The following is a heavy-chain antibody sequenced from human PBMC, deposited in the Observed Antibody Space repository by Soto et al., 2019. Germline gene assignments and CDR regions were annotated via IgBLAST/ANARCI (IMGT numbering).Heavy chain of an antibody. Sequence: GGSLRLSCAASGFTFSNAWINWVRQAPGKGLEWVGRVKSKNDGGTTDFAAPVKGRFAISRDDSKNMVYLEMNSLQTEDTAIYYCTTDSCFTSHIVRFDYWGRRTLVTVSA. D-gene: IGHD2-2*01. V-gene: IGHV3-15*07. CDR3: TTDSCFTSHIVRFDY. CDR2: VKSKNDGGTT. CDR1: GFTFSNAW. J-gene: IGHJ4*01.